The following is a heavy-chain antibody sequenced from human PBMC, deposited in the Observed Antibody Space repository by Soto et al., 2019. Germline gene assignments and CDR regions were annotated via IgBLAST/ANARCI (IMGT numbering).Heavy chain of an antibody. CDR2: INHSGST. CDR3: ARGSDYDFWSGYHWFDP. Sequence: PSETLSLTCAVYGGSFSGYYWSWIRQPPGKGLEWIGEINHSGSTNYNPSLKSRVTISVDTSKNQFSLKLSSVTAADTAVYYRARGSDYDFWSGYHWFDPWGQGTLVTVSS. V-gene: IGHV4-34*01. D-gene: IGHD3-3*01. CDR1: GGSFSGYY. J-gene: IGHJ5*02.